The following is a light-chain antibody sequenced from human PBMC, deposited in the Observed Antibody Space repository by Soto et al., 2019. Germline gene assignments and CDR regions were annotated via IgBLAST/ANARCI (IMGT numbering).Light chain of an antibody. CDR1: QGIRSA. J-gene: IGKJ4*01. Sequence: IQLTQSPSSLSASVGDSVTITCRASQGIRSALGWYQQKPGKVPKLLIYAASTLQSWVPSRLSVSGSGTDVTLTLCSLQPDDFATYYCQQRFSPPLTFGGGTKVDIK. CDR2: AAS. CDR3: QQRFSPPLT. V-gene: IGKV1-39*01.